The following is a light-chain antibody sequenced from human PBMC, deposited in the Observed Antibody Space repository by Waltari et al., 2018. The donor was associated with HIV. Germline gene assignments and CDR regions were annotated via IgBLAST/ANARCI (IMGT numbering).Light chain of an antibody. CDR3: TSRTTNGARWV. J-gene: IGLJ3*02. CDR1: SNDVGAYNL. Sequence: QSALTQPASVSGSPGQSITISCTGTSNDVGAYNLVSWYQHHPGKAPKLIIYEVSYRPSAVSNRFSGSKSDNTASLTISGLQTGDEADYYCTSRTTNGARWVFGGGTQLTVL. V-gene: IGLV2-14*01. CDR2: EVS.